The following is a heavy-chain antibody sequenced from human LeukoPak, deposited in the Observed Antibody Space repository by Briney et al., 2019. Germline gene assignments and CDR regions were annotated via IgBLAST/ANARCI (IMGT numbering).Heavy chain of an antibody. Sequence: SQTLSLTCAISGDSVSSNSAAWNWIRQSPSRGLEWLGRTYYRSKWYNDYAVSVKSRITINPATSKNQFSLQLNSVTPEDTAVYYCARELKYGELLYDYYYYGMDVWGQGTTVTVSS. CDR2: TYYRSKWYN. D-gene: IGHD3-10*01. CDR3: ARELKYGELLYDYYYYGMDV. J-gene: IGHJ6*02. V-gene: IGHV6-1*01. CDR1: GDSVSSNSAA.